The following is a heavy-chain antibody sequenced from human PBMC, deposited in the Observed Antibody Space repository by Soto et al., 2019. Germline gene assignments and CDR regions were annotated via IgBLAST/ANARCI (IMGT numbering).Heavy chain of an antibody. CDR3: ARDDYYDSSGYTFFDY. D-gene: IGHD3-22*01. J-gene: IGHJ4*02. CDR2: ISAYNGNT. CDR1: GYTFTSYG. Sequence: ASVKVSCKASGYTFTSYGISWVRQAPGQGLEWMGWISAYNGNTNYAQKLQGRVTMTTDTSTSTAYMELRSLRSDDTAVYYCARDDYYDSSGYTFFDYWGQGTLVTVPS. V-gene: IGHV1-18*01.